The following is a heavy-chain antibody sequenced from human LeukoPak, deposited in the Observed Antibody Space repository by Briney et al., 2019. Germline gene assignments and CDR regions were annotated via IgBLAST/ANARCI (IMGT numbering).Heavy chain of an antibody. CDR2: IKQDGSEK. D-gene: IGHD3-3*01. V-gene: IGHV3-7*01. CDR1: GFTFSSYW. CDR3: AREGITIFGVVINNWFDP. J-gene: IGHJ5*02. Sequence: GGSLRLSCAASGFTFSSYWMSWVRQAPGKGLEWVANIKQDGSEKYYVDSVKGRFTISRDNAKNSLYLQMNSLRAEDTAVYYCAREGITIFGVVINNWFDPWGQGTLVTVSS.